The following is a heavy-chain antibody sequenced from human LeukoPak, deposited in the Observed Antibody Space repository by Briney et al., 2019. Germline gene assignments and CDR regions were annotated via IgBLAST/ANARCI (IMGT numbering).Heavy chain of an antibody. CDR3: ARVLDFWSGYYPYYMDV. Sequence: GGSLRLSCAASGFTFSSYWMSWVRQAPGKGLEWVANIMQDGSEKYYVDSVKGRFTISRDNAKNSLYLQMNSLRAEDTAVYYCARVLDFWSGYYPYYMDVWGKGTTVTVSS. J-gene: IGHJ6*03. CDR1: GFTFSSYW. V-gene: IGHV3-7*01. D-gene: IGHD3-3*01. CDR2: IMQDGSEK.